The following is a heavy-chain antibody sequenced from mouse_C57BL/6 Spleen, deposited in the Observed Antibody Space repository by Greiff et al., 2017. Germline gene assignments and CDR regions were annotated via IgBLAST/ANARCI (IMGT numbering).Heavy chain of an antibody. CDR2: IYPGSGNT. Sequence: QVQLQQSGAELVRPGASVKLSCKASGYTFTDYYINWVKQRPGQGLEWIARIYPGSGNTYYNEKFKGKATLTAEKSSSTAYMQLSSLTSEDSAVXFCARRGYYVDFDYWGQGTTLTVSS. D-gene: IGHD2-3*01. J-gene: IGHJ2*01. CDR3: ARRGYYVDFDY. V-gene: IGHV1-76*01. CDR1: GYTFTDYY.